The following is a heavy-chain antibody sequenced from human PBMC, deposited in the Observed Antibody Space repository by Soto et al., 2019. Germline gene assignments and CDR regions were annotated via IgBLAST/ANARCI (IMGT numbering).Heavy chain of an antibody. CDR2: INPNSGGT. D-gene: IGHD6-25*01. CDR1: GYTFTTYY. Sequence: QVQLVQSGAEVRKPGASVKVSCKASGYTFTTYYMHWVRQAPGQGLEWMGWINPNSGGTNCARNFPGRVPRARGASLRTAYVALNRLTSDDKAVYYCAPRRGGYRSAGGGGFDYWGQGSLVTVSS. V-gene: IGHV1-2*02. CDR3: APRRGGYRSAGGGGFDY. J-gene: IGHJ4*02.